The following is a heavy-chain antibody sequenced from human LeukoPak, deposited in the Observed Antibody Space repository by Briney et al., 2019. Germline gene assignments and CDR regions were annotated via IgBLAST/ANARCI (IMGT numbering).Heavy chain of an antibody. CDR3: ARGGYSSSWYYRN. V-gene: IGHV3-21*01. CDR1: GFTFSSYT. J-gene: IGHJ4*02. Sequence: GGSLRLSCVASGFTFSSYTMNWVRQTPGKGLEWVSSISGSSYYIYYADSVRGRFTISRDNAKNSLYLQINSLRAEDTAVYYCARGGYSSSWYYRNWGQGTLVTVSS. CDR2: ISGSSYYI. D-gene: IGHD6-13*01.